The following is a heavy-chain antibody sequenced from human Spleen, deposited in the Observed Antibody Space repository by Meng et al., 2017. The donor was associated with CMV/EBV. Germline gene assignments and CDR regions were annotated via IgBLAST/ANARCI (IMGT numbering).Heavy chain of an antibody. D-gene: IGHD6-13*01. Sequence: GESLKISCAASGFTFSDYLMNWVRQAPGKGLEWVSSIGSSGAYVYYADSVKGRFTISRDNARNSLYLQMNSLTAADTAVYFCARGGHSSSWYLGYWGQGTLVTVSS. CDR2: IGSSGAYV. J-gene: IGHJ4*02. CDR3: ARGGHSSSWYLGY. V-gene: IGHV3-21*01. CDR1: GFTFSDYL.